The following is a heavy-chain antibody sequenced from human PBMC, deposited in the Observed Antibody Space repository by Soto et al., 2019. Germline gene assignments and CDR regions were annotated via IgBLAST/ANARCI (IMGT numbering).Heavy chain of an antibody. J-gene: IGHJ4*02. D-gene: IGHD5-18*01. CDR3: ARVDTAMVYAYYFDY. CDR1: GGTKSSNA. Sequence: SVKLSCKDSGGTKSSNAISWVRQAPGQRLEWMGWINAGNGNTKYSQKFQGRVTITRDTSASTAYMELSSLRSEDTAVYYCARVDTAMVYAYYFDYWGQGTLVTVSS. V-gene: IGHV1-3*01. CDR2: INAGNGNT.